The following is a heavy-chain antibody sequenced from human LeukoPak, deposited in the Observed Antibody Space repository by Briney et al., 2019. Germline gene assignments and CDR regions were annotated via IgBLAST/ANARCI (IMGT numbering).Heavy chain of an antibody. CDR3: ATADWFSFDF. CDR2: IKNDGSEK. V-gene: IGHV3-7*04. J-gene: IGHJ4*02. CDR1: GFTFSSYW. D-gene: IGHD3-9*01. Sequence: GGSLRLSCAASGFTFSSYWMSWVRQAPGKGLEWVATIKNDGSEKNYVDSVSGRFTISRDNAKNSLYLQMSGLRAEDTAVYFCATADWFSFDFWGQGTLVTVSS.